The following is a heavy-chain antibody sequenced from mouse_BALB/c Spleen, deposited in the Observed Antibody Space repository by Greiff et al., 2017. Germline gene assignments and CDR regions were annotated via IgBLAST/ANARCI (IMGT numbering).Heavy chain of an antibody. CDR1: GYTFTSYV. CDR2: INPYNDGT. D-gene: IGHD1-1*01. CDR3: AREGDYYYGSSYLFAY. J-gene: IGHJ3*01. Sequence: EVQLQQSGPELVKPGASVKMSCKASGYTFTSYVMHWVKQKPGQGLEWIGYINPYNDGTKYNEKFKGKATLTSDKSSSTAYMELSSLTSEDSAVYYCAREGDYYYGSSYLFAYWGQGTLVTVSA. V-gene: IGHV1-14*01.